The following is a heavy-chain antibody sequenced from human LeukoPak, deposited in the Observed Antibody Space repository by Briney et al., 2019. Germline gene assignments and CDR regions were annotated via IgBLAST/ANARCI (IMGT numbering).Heavy chain of an antibody. CDR2: IKQDGSEK. CDR1: GFTFSSYW. J-gene: IGHJ4*02. CDR3: ARDSPLSSSSGELVDY. Sequence: GGSLRLSCAASGFTFSSYWMSWVRQAPGKGLEWVANIKQDGSEKYYVDSVKGRFTISRDNAKNSLYLQMNSLRAEDTAVYYCARDSPLSSSSGELVDYWGQGTLVTVSS. V-gene: IGHV3-7*01. D-gene: IGHD6-6*01.